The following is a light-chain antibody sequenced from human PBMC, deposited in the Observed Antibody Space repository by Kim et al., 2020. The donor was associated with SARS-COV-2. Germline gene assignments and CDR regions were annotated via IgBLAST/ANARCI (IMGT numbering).Light chain of an antibody. CDR2: AAS. V-gene: IGKV1-8*01. J-gene: IGKJ1*01. CDR1: QGISSY. Sequence: AIRITQSPSSLSASTGDRVTITCRASQGISSYLAWYQQKPGKAPKLLIYAASNLQSGVPSRFSGSGSGTDFTLTISCLQSVDFATYYCQQYYSYPWTFGQGTKVEIK. CDR3: QQYYSYPWT.